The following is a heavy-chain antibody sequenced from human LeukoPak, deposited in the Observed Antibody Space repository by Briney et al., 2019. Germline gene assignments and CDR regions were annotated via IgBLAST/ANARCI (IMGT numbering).Heavy chain of an antibody. Sequence: PSETLSLTCTVSGGSISNYYWSWIRQPPGKGLEWIGYIYYSGSTNYNPSLKSRVTISVDTSKNQFSLKLSSVTAADTAVYYCARGIGDYNWFDPWGQGTLVTVSS. V-gene: IGHV4-59*01. D-gene: IGHD2-21*02. CDR1: GGSISNYY. J-gene: IGHJ5*02. CDR3: ARGIGDYNWFDP. CDR2: IYYSGST.